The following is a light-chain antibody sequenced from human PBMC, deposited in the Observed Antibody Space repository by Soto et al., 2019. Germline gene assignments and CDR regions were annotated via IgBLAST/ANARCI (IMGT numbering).Light chain of an antibody. CDR3: AAWDDSLSGPV. Sequence: QSVLTQPPSASGAPGQRVTISCSGSSSNIGSNYVYWYQPLPGTAPKLLIYRNNQRPSGVPDRFSGSKSGTSASLAISGLRSEDEADYHCAAWDDSLSGPVLGGGTQLIVL. V-gene: IGLV1-47*01. J-gene: IGLJ7*01. CDR2: RNN. CDR1: SSNIGSNY.